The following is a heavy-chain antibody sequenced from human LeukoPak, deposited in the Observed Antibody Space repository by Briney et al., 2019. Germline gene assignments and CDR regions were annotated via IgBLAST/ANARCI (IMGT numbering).Heavy chain of an antibody. Sequence: GGSLRLSCEASGFIFSNYGVHWVRQAPGKGLEWVALIWYDGQTKFYADSVKGRFTISRDNSGNTLFLHMTSLRVEDTAVYYCAREWGRIAVAGGPGYWGQGALVTVSS. V-gene: IGHV3-33*01. CDR1: GFIFSNYG. CDR3: AREWGRIAVAGGPGY. CDR2: IWYDGQTK. J-gene: IGHJ4*02. D-gene: IGHD6-19*01.